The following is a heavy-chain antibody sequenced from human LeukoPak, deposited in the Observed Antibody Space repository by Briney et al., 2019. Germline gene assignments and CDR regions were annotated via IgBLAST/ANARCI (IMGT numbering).Heavy chain of an antibody. CDR1: GFTFSSYS. J-gene: IGHJ4*02. Sequence: GGSLRLSCAASGFTFSSYSMNWVRQAPGKGLEWVSAISGSGGSTYYADSVKGRFTISRDNSKNTLYLQMNSLRAEDTAAYYCAKDEGDSSGYTDYWGQGTLVTVSS. CDR3: AKDEGDSSGYTDY. D-gene: IGHD6-19*01. V-gene: IGHV3-23*01. CDR2: ISGSGGST.